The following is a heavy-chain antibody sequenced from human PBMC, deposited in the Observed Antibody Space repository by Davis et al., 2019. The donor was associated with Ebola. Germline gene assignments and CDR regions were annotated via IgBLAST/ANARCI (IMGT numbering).Heavy chain of an antibody. CDR1: GFTFSSYS. V-gene: IGHV3-48*02. J-gene: IGHJ3*02. D-gene: IGHD3-22*01. CDR3: ARRGGDYDSSGYSWAFDI. Sequence: GGSLRLSCAASGFTFSSYSMNWVRQAPGKGLEWVSYISSSSSTIYYADSVKGRFTISRDNAKNSLYLQMNSLRDEDTAVYYCARRGGDYDSSGYSWAFDIWGQGTMVTVSS. CDR2: ISSSSSTI.